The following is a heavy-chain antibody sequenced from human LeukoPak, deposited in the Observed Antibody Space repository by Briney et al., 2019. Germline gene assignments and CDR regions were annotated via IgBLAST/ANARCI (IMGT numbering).Heavy chain of an antibody. CDR3: AREGLNMVRGVIPKEAWGWFDP. J-gene: IGHJ5*02. Sequence: TSETLSLTCTVSGGSISSGTYYWNWIRQPAGKGLEWIGRIYTSGNTNYHPSLKSRVTISVDTSKNQFSLKLSSVTAADTAVYYCAREGLNMVRGVIPKEAWGWFDPWGQGTLVTVSS. V-gene: IGHV4-61*02. D-gene: IGHD3-10*01. CDR2: IYTSGNT. CDR1: GGSISSGTYY.